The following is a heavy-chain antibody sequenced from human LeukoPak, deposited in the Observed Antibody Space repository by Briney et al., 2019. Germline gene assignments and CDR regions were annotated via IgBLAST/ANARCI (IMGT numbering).Heavy chain of an antibody. CDR1: GGSISSYY. V-gene: IGHV4-4*09. J-gene: IGHJ6*03. D-gene: IGHD6-13*01. CDR3: ARRGGIAHYYYMDV. CDR2: IYTSGST. Sequence: SETLSLTCTVSGGSISSYYWSWIRQPPGKGLEWIGYIYTSGSTNYSPSLKSRVTISVDTSKNQFSLKLSSVTAADTAVYYCARRGGIAHYYYMDVWGKGTTVTVSS.